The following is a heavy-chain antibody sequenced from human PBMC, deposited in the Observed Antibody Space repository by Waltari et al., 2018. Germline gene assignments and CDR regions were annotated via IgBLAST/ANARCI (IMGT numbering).Heavy chain of an antibody. J-gene: IGHJ5*02. Sequence: QLHLQASGPGLVKSSQTLSVTCTVSGGSISSGSNKWSWIRQHAEKGLEWIAYINYSGFTKYTPSLQSRVIISVDTSQNQFSLQLSSVTAADTAVYFCAILPSASGSFGWFDPWGLGALVTVSS. CDR3: AILPSASGSFGWFDP. V-gene: IGHV4-31*03. CDR1: GGSISSGSNK. CDR2: INYSGFT. D-gene: IGHD3-10*01.